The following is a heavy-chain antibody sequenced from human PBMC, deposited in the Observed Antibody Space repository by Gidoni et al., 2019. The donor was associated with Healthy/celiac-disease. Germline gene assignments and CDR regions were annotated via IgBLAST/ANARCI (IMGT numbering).Heavy chain of an antibody. CDR3: ARDQYHTSYYYYYYYMDV. J-gene: IGHJ6*03. Sequence: QVQLVQSGAEVKKPGASVKVSCKASGYTFTSYYMHWVRQAPGQGLEWMGIINPSGGSTSYAQKFQGRVTMTRDTSTSTVYMELSSLRSEDTAVYYCARDQYHTSYYYYYYYMDVWGKGTTVTVSS. D-gene: IGHD2-2*01. V-gene: IGHV1-46*01. CDR2: INPSGGST. CDR1: GYTFTSYY.